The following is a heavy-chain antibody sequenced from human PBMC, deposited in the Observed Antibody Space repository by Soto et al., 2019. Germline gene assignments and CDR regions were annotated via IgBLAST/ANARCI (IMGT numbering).Heavy chain of an antibody. CDR2: IIPIFGTA. Sequence: QVQLVQSGAEVKKPGSSVKVSCKASGGTFSSYAISWVRQAPGQGLEWMGGIIPIFGTANYAQKFQGRVTITADESTSTAYMELSSLRSEDTAVYYCATDRVVGPDNSSWYDYWGQGTLVTVSS. CDR1: GGTFSSYA. D-gene: IGHD6-13*01. J-gene: IGHJ4*02. V-gene: IGHV1-69*01. CDR3: ATDRVVGPDNSSWYDY.